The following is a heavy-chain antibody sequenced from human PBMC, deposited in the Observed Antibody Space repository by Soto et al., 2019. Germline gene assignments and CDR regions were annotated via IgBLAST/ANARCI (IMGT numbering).Heavy chain of an antibody. V-gene: IGHV3-23*01. D-gene: IGHD3-10*01. CDR2: TSGSDDRT. Sequence: EVQLLESGGGLVQPGGSLRLSCAVSGFSLSTYAMSWVRQAPGKGLEWVSSTSGSDDRTFYVDSVKGRFTISRDNSRNTLYLQMISLRAEDTALYYCVKPRQGGGIDMVFDYWGQGTLVTVSS. CDR1: GFSLSTYA. CDR3: VKPRQGGGIDMVFDY. J-gene: IGHJ4*02.